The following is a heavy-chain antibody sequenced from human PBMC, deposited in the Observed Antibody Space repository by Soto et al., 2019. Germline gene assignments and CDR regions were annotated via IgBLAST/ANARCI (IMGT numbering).Heavy chain of an antibody. CDR1: GASISSYY. CDR2: MFYTGST. D-gene: IGHD6-19*01. V-gene: IGHV4-59*01. Sequence: QVQLQESGPGLVKPSETLSLTCTVSGASISSYYWTWIRQPPGKGLEWIGYMFYTGSTKYNPSLKSRVTISVDTSKNQFSLQLSSVTAADTAVYYCARISYTVGWSYFEYWGQGNLVSVSS. J-gene: IGHJ4*02. CDR3: ARISYTVGWSYFEY.